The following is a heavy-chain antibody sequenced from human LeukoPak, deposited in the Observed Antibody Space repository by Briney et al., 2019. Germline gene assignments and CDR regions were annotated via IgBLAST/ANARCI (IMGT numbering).Heavy chain of an antibody. J-gene: IGHJ4*02. CDR3: ARGRIRLWLIERYYFDY. Sequence: SETLSLTCTVSGGSISSSSYYWGWIRQPPGKGLEWIGSIYYGGSTYYNPSLKSRVTISVDTSKNQFSLKLSSVTAADTAVYYCARGRIRLWLIERYYFDYWGQGTLVTVSS. V-gene: IGHV4-39*01. CDR2: IYYGGST. CDR1: GGSISSSSYY. D-gene: IGHD5-18*01.